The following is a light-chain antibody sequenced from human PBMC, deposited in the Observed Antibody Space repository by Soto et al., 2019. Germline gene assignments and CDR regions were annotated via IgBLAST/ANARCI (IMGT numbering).Light chain of an antibody. J-gene: IGKJ2*01. Sequence: DLVMTQTPLSSHVTLGQPASIYCRSSQILVHSDGNTYVSWLQQRPGQPPRLLIYMISNRFSGVPDIFSGSGAGTDFTLKISRGADEEVGVYYCMQATQPYTFGQGTKLEIK. CDR1: QILVHSDGNTY. CDR3: MQATQPYT. V-gene: IGKV2-24*01. CDR2: MIS.